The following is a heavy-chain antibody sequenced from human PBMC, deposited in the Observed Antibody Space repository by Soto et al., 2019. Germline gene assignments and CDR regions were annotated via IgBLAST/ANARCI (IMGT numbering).Heavy chain of an antibody. CDR1: GYTFTSYD. CDR3: ARERSRGLYVDY. CDR2: MNPNSGNT. V-gene: IGHV1-8*01. D-gene: IGHD6-19*01. J-gene: IGHJ4*02. Sequence: QVQLVQSGAEVKKPGASVKVSCKASGYTFTSYDINWVRQATGQGLEWMGWMNPNSGNTGYAQKFHGRVTMTRNTSLSAAYMELRSVRSEETAVYYCARERSRGLYVDYWGQGTLVTVSS.